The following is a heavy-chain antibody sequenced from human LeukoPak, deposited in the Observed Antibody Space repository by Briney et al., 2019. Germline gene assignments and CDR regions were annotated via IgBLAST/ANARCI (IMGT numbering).Heavy chain of an antibody. CDR3: AKGGGYSYGRNWFGP. Sequence: GGSPRLSCAASGFTFSSYAMSWVRQAPGKGLEWVSAIGGSGGSTYYADSVKGRFTISRDNSKNTLYLQMNSLRAEDTAVYYCAKGGGYSYGRNWFGPWGQGTLVTVSS. D-gene: IGHD5-18*01. CDR2: IGGSGGST. V-gene: IGHV3-23*01. J-gene: IGHJ5*02. CDR1: GFTFSSYA.